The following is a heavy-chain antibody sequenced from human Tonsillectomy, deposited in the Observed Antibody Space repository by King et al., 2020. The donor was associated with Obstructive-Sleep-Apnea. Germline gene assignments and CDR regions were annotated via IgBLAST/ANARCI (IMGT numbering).Heavy chain of an antibody. CDR1: GDSISTSYY. V-gene: IGHV4-39*07. D-gene: IGHD2-21*01. CDR2: IYYIGST. CDR3: ARGPSLGEENDY. Sequence: LQLQESGPGLVKPSETRSLTCTVSGDSISTSYYWTWIRQPPGKGRGWIGSIYYIGSTYYNPSLKSRVTISVDTSKNQFSLNLSSVTAADTAVYYCARGPSLGEENDYWGQGTLVTVSS. J-gene: IGHJ4*02.